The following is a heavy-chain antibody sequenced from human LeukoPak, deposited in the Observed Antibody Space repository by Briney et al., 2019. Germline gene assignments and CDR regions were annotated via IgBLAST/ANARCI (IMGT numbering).Heavy chain of an antibody. CDR2: IYHSGST. J-gene: IGHJ4*02. V-gene: IGHV4-38-2*02. D-gene: IGHD5-24*01. CDR1: GYSISSGYY. Sequence: SETLSLTCAVSGYSISSGYYWGWIRQPPGKGLEWIGNIYHSGSTYYNPSLKGRVTISVDTSKNQFSLKLSSVPAADTAVYYCARETYNSLDYWGQGTLVTVSS. CDR3: ARETYNSLDY.